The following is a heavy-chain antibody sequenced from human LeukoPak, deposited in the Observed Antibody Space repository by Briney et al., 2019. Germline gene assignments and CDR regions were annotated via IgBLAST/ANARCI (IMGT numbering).Heavy chain of an antibody. CDR2: IYSGGST. J-gene: IGHJ4*02. D-gene: IGHD3-9*01. CDR1: GFTFSNAW. Sequence: GGSLRLSCAASGFTFSNAWMSWVRQAPGKGLEWVSVIYSGGSTYYADSVKGRFTISRDNSKNTLYLQMNSLRAEDTAVYYCARGHPVLRYLGYWGQGTLVTVSS. CDR3: ARGHPVLRYLGY. V-gene: IGHV3-53*01.